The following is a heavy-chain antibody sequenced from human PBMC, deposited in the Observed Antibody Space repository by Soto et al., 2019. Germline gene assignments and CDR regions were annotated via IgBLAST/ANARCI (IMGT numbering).Heavy chain of an antibody. J-gene: IGHJ4*02. CDR2: ISGSGGST. CDR1: GFPFSSYV. V-gene: IGHV3-23*01. Sequence: GGSLRLSCAASGFPFSSYVMSWVRPAPGKGLEWVSGISGSGGSTYYADSVKGRFTISRDNSKNTLYLQMNSLRAEDTAVYYCAKVPYDFWSGYYPPLYFDYWGQGTLVTVSS. D-gene: IGHD3-3*01. CDR3: AKVPYDFWSGYYPPLYFDY.